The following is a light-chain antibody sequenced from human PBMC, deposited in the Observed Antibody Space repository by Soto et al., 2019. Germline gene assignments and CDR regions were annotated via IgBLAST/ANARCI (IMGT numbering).Light chain of an antibody. Sequence: DIQMTQSPSTLSASVGDRVTITCRASQSISSWLAWYQQKPGKAPKLLIYDASSLESGVPSRFGGSGSGTEFTLTISSLQHDDFATYYCQQLGTFGQGTKV. CDR1: QSISSW. CDR3: QQLGT. CDR2: DAS. V-gene: IGKV1-5*01. J-gene: IGKJ1*01.